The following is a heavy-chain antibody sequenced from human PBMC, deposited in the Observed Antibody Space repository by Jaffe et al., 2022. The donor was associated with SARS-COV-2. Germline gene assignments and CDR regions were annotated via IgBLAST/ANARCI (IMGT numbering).Heavy chain of an antibody. J-gene: IGHJ5*02. D-gene: IGHD5-18*01. CDR3: ARVDGNSYGFSPSSNWFDP. CDR2: IIPIFGTA. CDR1: GGTFSSYA. V-gene: IGHV1-69*01. Sequence: QVQLVQSGAEVKKPGSSVKVSCKASGGTFSSYAISWVRQAPGQGLEWMGGIIPIFGTANYAQKFQGRVTITADESTSTAYMELSSLRSEDTAVYYCARVDGNSYGFSPSSNWFDPWGQGTLVTVSS.